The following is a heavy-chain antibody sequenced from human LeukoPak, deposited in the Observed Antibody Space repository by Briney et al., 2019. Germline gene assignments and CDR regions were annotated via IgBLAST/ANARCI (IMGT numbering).Heavy chain of an antibody. D-gene: IGHD1-1*01. CDR1: GFTFSSYS. CDR3: ARVWVASRAGTYYYYYMDV. J-gene: IGHJ6*03. V-gene: IGHV3-21*01. CDR2: ISSSSSYI. Sequence: GGSLRLSCAASGFTFSSYSMNWVRQAPGKGLERVSSISSSSSYIYYADSVKGRFTISRDNAKNSLYLQMNSLRAEDTAVYYCARVWVASRAGTYYYYYMDVWGKGTTVTVSS.